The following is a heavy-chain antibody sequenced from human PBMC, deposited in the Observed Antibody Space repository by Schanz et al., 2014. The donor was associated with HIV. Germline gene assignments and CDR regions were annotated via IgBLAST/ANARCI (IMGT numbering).Heavy chain of an antibody. Sequence: QVQLVESGGGVVQPRRSLRLSCAASGFSFNNYGMHWVRQAPGKGLEWVAVMSYDGINKQYADSVKGRFTISRDNSKNTLYLQIKSLRPEDTAVYYCAKDGNWYDSRYRGKGNYYYYYGMDVWGQGTTVTVSS. J-gene: IGHJ6*02. CDR2: MSYDGINK. D-gene: IGHD3-22*01. CDR3: AKDGNWYDSRYRGKGNYYYYYGMDV. V-gene: IGHV3-30*18. CDR1: GFSFNNYG.